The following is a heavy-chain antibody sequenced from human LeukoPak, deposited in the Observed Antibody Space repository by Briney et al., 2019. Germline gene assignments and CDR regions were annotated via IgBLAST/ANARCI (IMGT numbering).Heavy chain of an antibody. CDR1: GYSISSGYY. D-gene: IGHD3-22*01. CDR2: IYHTGST. CDR3: ASGGTAVVMALTYYFDT. J-gene: IGHJ4*02. V-gene: IGHV4-38-2*01. Sequence: SVTLSLTCAVSGYSISSGYYWGWIRQPPGKGLEWIGSIYHTGSTYYNPSLQSRVTISLDSPKNQFSLKLTSVTAADTAVYYCASGGTAVVMALTYYFDTWGQGTPVTVSS.